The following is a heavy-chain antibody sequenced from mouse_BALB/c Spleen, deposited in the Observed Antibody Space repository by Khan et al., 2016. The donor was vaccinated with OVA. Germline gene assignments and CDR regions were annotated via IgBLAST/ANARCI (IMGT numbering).Heavy chain of an antibody. CDR3: AKWDNTYYAMDY. Sequence: QVQLKESGPGLVAPSQSLSITCTVSGFSLTSYGVYWVRQPPGKGLEWLGVIWGDGSTNYHSALISRLSIHKDNSTNQVFLKLTSLQTDDTATDCCAKWDNTYYAMDYWGQGTSVTVSS. CDR2: IWGDGST. CDR1: GFSLTSYG. J-gene: IGHJ4*01. D-gene: IGHD1-3*01. V-gene: IGHV2-3*01.